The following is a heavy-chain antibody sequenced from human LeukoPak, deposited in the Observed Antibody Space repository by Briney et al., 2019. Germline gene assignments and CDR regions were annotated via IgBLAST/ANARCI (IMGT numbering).Heavy chain of an antibody. Sequence: GGPLRLSCAASGFTFTDFYMNWLRQAPGKGLEWVSWTSPTSSYMYYADSVKGRFTISRDNAKNSLYLQMNSLRAEDMAVYYCARESDNGGNHDAFDIWGQGTMVTVSS. V-gene: IGHV3-21*01. CDR3: ARESDNGGNHDAFDI. J-gene: IGHJ3*02. D-gene: IGHD2-8*01. CDR1: GFTFTDFY. CDR2: TSPTSSYM.